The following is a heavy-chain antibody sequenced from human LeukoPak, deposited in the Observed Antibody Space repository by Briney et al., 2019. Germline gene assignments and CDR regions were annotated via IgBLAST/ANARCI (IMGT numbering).Heavy chain of an antibody. J-gene: IGHJ4*02. Sequence: GRSLRLSCAASGFTFSSYGMHWVRQAPGKGLEWVAVISYDGSNKYYADSVKGRFTISRDNSKNTLYLQMNSLRAEDTAVYYCAKDTGIQLWRPFDYWGQGTLVTVSS. V-gene: IGHV3-30*18. CDR1: GFTFSSYG. CDR2: ISYDGSNK. CDR3: AKDTGIQLWRPFDY. D-gene: IGHD5-18*01.